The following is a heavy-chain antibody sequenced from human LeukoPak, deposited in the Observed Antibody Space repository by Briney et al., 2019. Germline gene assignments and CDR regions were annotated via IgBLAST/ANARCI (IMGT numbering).Heavy chain of an antibody. CDR2: INHSGST. V-gene: IGHV4-34*01. Sequence: SETLSLTCTVSGGSISSYYWSWIRQPPGKGLEWIGEINHSGSTNYNPSLKSRVTISVDTSKNQFSLKLSSVTAADTAVYYCARGKEDGRPNDYWGQGTLVTVSS. CDR3: ARGKEDGRPNDY. J-gene: IGHJ4*02. CDR1: GGSISSYY.